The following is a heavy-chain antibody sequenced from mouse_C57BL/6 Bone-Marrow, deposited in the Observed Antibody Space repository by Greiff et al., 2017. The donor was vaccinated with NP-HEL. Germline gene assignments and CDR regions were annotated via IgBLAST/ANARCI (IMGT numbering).Heavy chain of an antibody. CDR1: GFTFSSYA. Sequence: EVKLVESGGGLVKPGGSLKLSCAASGFTFSSYAMSWVRQTPEKRLEWVATISDGGSYTYYPDNVKGRFTISRDNAKNNLYLQMSHLKSEDTAMYYCARESTTVVAHYFDYWGQGTTLTVSS. CDR2: ISDGGSYT. D-gene: IGHD1-1*01. J-gene: IGHJ2*01. V-gene: IGHV5-4*03. CDR3: ARESTTVVAHYFDY.